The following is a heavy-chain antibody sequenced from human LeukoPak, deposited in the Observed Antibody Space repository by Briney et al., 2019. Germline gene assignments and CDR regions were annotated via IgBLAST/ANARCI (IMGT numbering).Heavy chain of an antibody. V-gene: IGHV3-74*01. CDR2: FYSDGSRT. D-gene: IGHD1-26*01. Sequence: GGSLRLSCAGSGFTLSSNWMHWVRQAPGKGLVWVSRFYSDGSRTNDADSVKGRFTISGDDAKNTQYLQMNSLRAEDTAVYYCARSGRGGAFDIWGQGTMVTVSS. CDR1: GFTLSSNW. CDR3: ARSGRGGAFDI. J-gene: IGHJ3*02.